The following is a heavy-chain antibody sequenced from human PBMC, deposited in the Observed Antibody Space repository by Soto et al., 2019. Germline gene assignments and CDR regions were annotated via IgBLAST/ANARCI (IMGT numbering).Heavy chain of an antibody. D-gene: IGHD5-18*01. CDR1: GYTFTNND. J-gene: IGHJ5*02. CDR3: ARMESFGSLNWFDP. V-gene: IGHV1-8*01. CDR2: MNPGSGDT. Sequence: QVQLVQSGAEVKKPGASVKVSCKASGYTFTNNDVTWVRQATGQGLEWMGWMNPGSGDTGYGQKFQGRVTMTRDISIATAYMELTGLTSEDTAIYYCARMESFGSLNWFDPWGQGPLVTVSS.